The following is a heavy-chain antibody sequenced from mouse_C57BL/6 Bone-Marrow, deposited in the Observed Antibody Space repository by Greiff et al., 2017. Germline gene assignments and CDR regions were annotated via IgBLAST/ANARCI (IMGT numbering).Heavy chain of an antibody. Sequence: QVQLKQSGAELMKPGASVKLSCKATGYTFTGYWIEWVKQRPGHGLEWIGEILPGSGSTNYNEKFKGKATFTADTSYNTAYMQHSSLTTEDSGIYYCARDGGYFDYWGQGTTLTVSS. V-gene: IGHV1-9*01. CDR1: GYTFTGYW. CDR3: ARDGGYFDY. CDR2: ILPGSGST. J-gene: IGHJ2*01. D-gene: IGHD2-3*01.